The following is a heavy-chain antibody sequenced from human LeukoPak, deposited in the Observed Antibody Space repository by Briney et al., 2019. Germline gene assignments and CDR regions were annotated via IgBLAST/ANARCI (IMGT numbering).Heavy chain of an antibody. V-gene: IGHV3-23*01. CDR3: AKDWGMGDQLLRIDY. Sequence: GGSLRLSCTASGFTFSTYAMNWVRQAPGKGLEWVSGISGSGVSTYYADSVKGRFAISRDNSNNTLYLQMSSLGAEDTAVYYCAKDWGMGDQLLRIDYWGQGTLVTVSS. D-gene: IGHD2-2*01. CDR1: GFTFSTYA. CDR2: ISGSGVST. J-gene: IGHJ4*02.